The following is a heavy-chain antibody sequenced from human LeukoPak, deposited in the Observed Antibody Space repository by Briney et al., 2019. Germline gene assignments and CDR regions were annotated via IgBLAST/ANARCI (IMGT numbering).Heavy chain of an antibody. CDR1: GGSISSSSYY. V-gene: IGHV4-39*07. D-gene: IGHD3-16*02. J-gene: IGHJ4*02. Sequence: SETLSLTCTVSGGSISSSSYYWGWIRQPPGKGLEWIGSIYYSGSTYYNPSLKSRVTISVDTSKNQFSLKLSSVTAADTAVYYCAREGITFGGVIVDFDYWGQGTLVTVSS. CDR2: IYYSGST. CDR3: AREGITFGGVIVDFDY.